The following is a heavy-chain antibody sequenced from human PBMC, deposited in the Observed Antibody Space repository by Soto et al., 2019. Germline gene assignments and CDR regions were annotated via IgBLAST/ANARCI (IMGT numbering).Heavy chain of an antibody. J-gene: IGHJ5*02. Sequence: ASVKVSCKASGYTFTSYAMHWVRQAPGQRLEWMGWINAGNGNTKYSQKFQGRVTITRDTSASTAYMELRSLRSDDTAVYYCARDGFRYGGLLDHWGQGTLVTVSS. CDR1: GYTFTSYA. D-gene: IGHD4-17*01. CDR3: ARDGFRYGGLLDH. V-gene: IGHV1-3*01. CDR2: INAGNGNT.